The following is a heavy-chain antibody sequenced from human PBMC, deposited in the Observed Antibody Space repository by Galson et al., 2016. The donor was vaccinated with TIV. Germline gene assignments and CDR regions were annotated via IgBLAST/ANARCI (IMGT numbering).Heavy chain of an antibody. D-gene: IGHD5-18*01. Sequence: SCKASGDTFSSFVISWARQAPGQGLEWMGGIIPLFGEAHYAQKFQGRVTISADESTSTVYMELSGLRSGDTAMYYCAKCRNTAMDTYYYYYGLDVWGQGTTVTVSS. V-gene: IGHV1-69*01. J-gene: IGHJ6*02. CDR3: AKCRNTAMDTYYYYYGLDV. CDR2: IIPLFGEA. CDR1: GDTFSSFV.